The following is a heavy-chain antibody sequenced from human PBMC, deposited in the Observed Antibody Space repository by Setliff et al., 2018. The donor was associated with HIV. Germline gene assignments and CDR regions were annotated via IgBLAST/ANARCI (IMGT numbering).Heavy chain of an antibody. V-gene: IGHV1-69*13. CDR2: IIPVFGTS. D-gene: IGHD4-17*01. CDR3: ARSRSPYGEKYYFDS. Sequence: GASVKVSCKASGSTFNNYGVNWVRQAPGQGLEWMGGIIPVFGTSNYARKFQGRLAITADESTGTAYMDLSSLTSEDTAMYYCARSRSPYGEKYYFDSWGQGTLVTAPQ. J-gene: IGHJ4*02. CDR1: GSTFNNYG.